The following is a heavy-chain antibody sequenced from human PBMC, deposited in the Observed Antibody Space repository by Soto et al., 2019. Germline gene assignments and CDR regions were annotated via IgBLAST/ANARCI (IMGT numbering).Heavy chain of an antibody. Sequence: QVQLVESGGGVVQPGRSLRLSCAASGFTFSSYGMHWVRQAPGKGLEWVAVIWYDGSNKYYADSVKGRFTISRDNSKNTLYLQMNSLRAEDTAVYYCARGAAAGIYYYYGMDVWGHGTTVTVS. J-gene: IGHJ6*02. D-gene: IGHD6-13*01. CDR2: IWYDGSNK. CDR3: ARGAAAGIYYYYGMDV. CDR1: GFTFSSYG. V-gene: IGHV3-33*01.